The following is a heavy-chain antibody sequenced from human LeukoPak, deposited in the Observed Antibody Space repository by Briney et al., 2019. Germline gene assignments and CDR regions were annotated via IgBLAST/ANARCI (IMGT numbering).Heavy chain of an antibody. CDR2: INHSGST. D-gene: IGHD4-11*01. CDR3: RGGDYGNQRSNNWFDP. V-gene: IGHV4-34*08. J-gene: IGHJ5*02. Sequence: SETLYLTCDAYGETFTAYYWPWLRQPPGQGLEWIGEINHSGSTNNNPPIKSRVTTTANTTTTQISLRLSSRTAADTAVYYYRGGDYGNQRSNNWFDPWGQGTLVTVSS. CDR1: GETFTAYY.